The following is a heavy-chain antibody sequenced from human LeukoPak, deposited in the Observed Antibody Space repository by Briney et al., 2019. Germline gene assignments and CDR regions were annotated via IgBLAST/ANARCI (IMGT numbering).Heavy chain of an antibody. J-gene: IGHJ4*02. D-gene: IGHD2-2*01. V-gene: IGHV3-7*01. CDR1: GFTFRSYP. Sequence: PGGSLRLSCAASGFTFRSYPISWVRQAPGKGLEWVANIKQDGSEKYYVDSVKGRFTISRDNAKNSLYLQMNSLRAEDTAVYYCAREGTSLAYFDYWGQGTLVTVSS. CDR2: IKQDGSEK. CDR3: AREGTSLAYFDY.